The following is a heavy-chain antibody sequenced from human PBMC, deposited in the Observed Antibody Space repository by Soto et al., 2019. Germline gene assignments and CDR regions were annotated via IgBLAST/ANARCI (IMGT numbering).Heavy chain of an antibody. CDR2: IIPIFGTA. Sequence: QVQLVQSGAEVKKPGSSVKVSCKASGGTFSSYAISWVRQAPGQGLEWMGGIIPIFGTANYAQKFQGRVTITADESTSTAYMELSSLRSEDTAVYYCARSIVVVPAARSGVYYYYGMDVWGQGTTVTVSS. D-gene: IGHD2-2*01. CDR1: GGTFSSYA. V-gene: IGHV1-69*01. CDR3: ARSIVVVPAARSGVYYYYGMDV. J-gene: IGHJ6*02.